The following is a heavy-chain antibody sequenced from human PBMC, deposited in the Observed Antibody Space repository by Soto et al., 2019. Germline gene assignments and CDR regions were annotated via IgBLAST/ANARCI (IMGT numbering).Heavy chain of an antibody. CDR3: ARSLSTVVPEAD. D-gene: IGHD2-15*01. CDR1: GGSISSSSYY. J-gene: IGHJ4*02. V-gene: IGHV4-39*01. Sequence: QLQLQESGPGLVKPSETLSLTCTVSGGSISSSSYYWGWIRQPPGKGLEWIGSFYYSGSTYYNLSLKSRFTIAVDTSKNQFPPKLISVTAADAAVYYCARSLSTVVPEADWGQGTLVTVSA. CDR2: FYYSGST.